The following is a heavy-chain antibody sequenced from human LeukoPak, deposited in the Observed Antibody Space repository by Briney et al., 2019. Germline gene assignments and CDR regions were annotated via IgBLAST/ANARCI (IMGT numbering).Heavy chain of an antibody. V-gene: IGHV2-5*02. CDR3: AHLFFYISVGYPRAFDY. J-gene: IGHJ4*02. D-gene: IGHD2/OR15-2a*01. Sequence: SGPTLLKATQTLTLTCTFVGFSLTSNGVGVGWIRQPPGKALEGLALIYWDDEKRYSPSLRTRLTITKDTSRRQVVLTLSNMDPVYTVRYYCAHLFFYISVGYPRAFDYWGQGTLVTVSS. CDR1: GFSLTSNGVG. CDR2: IYWDDEK.